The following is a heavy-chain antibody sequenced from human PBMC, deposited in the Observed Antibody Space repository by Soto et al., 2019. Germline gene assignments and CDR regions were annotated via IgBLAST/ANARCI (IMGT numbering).Heavy chain of an antibody. CDR2: INSDGSST. CDR1: GFTFSSYW. V-gene: IGHV3-74*01. J-gene: IGHJ2*01. CDR3: ARGGSLNWYFDL. Sequence: EVQLVESGGGLVQPGGSLRLSCASSGFTFSSYWMHWVRQAPGKGLVWVSRINSDGSSTSYADSVKGRFTISRDNAKNTLYLQMNSLRAEDTAVYYCARGGSLNWYFDLWGRGTLVTVSS. D-gene: IGHD1-26*01.